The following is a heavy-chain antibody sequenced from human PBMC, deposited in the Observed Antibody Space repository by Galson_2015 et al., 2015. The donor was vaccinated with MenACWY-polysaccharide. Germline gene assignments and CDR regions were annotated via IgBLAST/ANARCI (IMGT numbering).Heavy chain of an antibody. D-gene: IGHD5-18*01. Sequence: SVKVSCKASGYTFTSYGISWVRQAPGQGLEWMGWISAYNGNTNYAQKLQGRVTMTTDTSTSTAYMELRSLRSDDTAVYYCARDRKGGYSYGVRHYYGMGVSGQGTTVTVSS. CDR2: ISAYNGNT. CDR1: GYTFTSYG. J-gene: IGHJ6*02. CDR3: ARDRKGGYSYGVRHYYGMGV. V-gene: IGHV1-18*01.